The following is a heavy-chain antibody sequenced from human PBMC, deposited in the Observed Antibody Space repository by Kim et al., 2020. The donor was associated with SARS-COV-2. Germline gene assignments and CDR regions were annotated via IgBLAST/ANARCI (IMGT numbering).Heavy chain of an antibody. CDR1: GGSFSGYY. CDR3: STLYYYGSGNEPDP. D-gene: IGHD3-10*01. CDR2: INHSGST. V-gene: IGHV4-34*01. Sequence: SETLSLTCAVYGGSFSGYYWSWIRQPPGKGLEWIGEINHSGSTNYNPSLKSRVTISVDTSKNQFSLKLSSVTAADTAVYYCSTLYYYGSGNEPDPWGQGTLVTVSS. J-gene: IGHJ5*02.